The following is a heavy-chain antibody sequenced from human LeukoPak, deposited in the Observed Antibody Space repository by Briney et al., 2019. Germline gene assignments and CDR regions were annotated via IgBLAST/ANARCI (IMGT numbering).Heavy chain of an antibody. V-gene: IGHV1-18*01. CDR3: ARDLNSWLKTDS. CDR2: ISAYNGDT. D-gene: IGHD5-12*01. J-gene: IGHJ4*02. CDR1: GYTFTNYG. Sequence: ASVTVSCKASGYTFTNYGLSWVRQAPGQGLEWMGWISAYNGDTQYPKKFQGRVTMTRDTSTNTAYMELRSLRSDDTAVYYCARDLNSWLKTDSWGQGTLVTVS.